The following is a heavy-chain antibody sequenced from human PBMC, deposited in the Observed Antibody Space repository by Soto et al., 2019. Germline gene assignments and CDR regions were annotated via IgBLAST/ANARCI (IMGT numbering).Heavy chain of an antibody. J-gene: IGHJ4*02. CDR2: IYSTGTT. CDR3: AKDGRGSGSHYNSFGY. Sequence: GGSLRLSCAAPGFTVGNNYTSWVRQAPGKGLEWVSLIYSTGTTKYADSVKGRFTVSRDNAKNTLYLQMNSLRAEDTAVYYCAKDGRGSGSHYNSFGYWGQGTLVTVSS. D-gene: IGHD3-10*01. CDR1: GFTVGNNY. V-gene: IGHV3-53*01.